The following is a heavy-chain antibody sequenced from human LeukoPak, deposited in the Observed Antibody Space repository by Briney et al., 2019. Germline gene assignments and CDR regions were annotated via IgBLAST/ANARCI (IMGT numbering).Heavy chain of an antibody. V-gene: IGHV1-46*01. J-gene: IGHJ4*02. CDR3: ARSAYSGSYYSY. CDR1: GYTFTGYY. Sequence: ASVKVSCKASGYTFTGYYMHWVRQAPGQGLEWMGIINPSGGTTNYAQKFQGRVTMTRDTSTSTVYMQLSSLRSEDTAVYYCARSAYSGSYYSYWGQGTLVTVSS. CDR2: INPSGGTT. D-gene: IGHD1-26*01.